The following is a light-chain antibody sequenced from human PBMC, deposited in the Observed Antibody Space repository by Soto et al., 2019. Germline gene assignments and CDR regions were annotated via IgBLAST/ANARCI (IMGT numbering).Light chain of an antibody. J-gene: IGKJ1*01. V-gene: IGKV1-5*03. CDR3: QQYNNYWT. CDR2: KAS. Sequence: DIQMTQSPSTLSASVGDIVTITCRASQSISYWLAWYQQKPGKAPNLLIYKASSLESGVPSRFSGSGSGTEFTLTISSLQPDDFATYYCQQYNNYWTFGQGTKVEIK. CDR1: QSISYW.